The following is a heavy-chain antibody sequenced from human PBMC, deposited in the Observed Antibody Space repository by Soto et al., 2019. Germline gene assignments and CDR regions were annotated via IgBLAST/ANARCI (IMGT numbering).Heavy chain of an antibody. CDR3: AKVEGLVAATDDAFDI. CDR2: ISGSGGST. J-gene: IGHJ3*02. D-gene: IGHD2-15*01. Sequence: GGSLRLSCAASGFTFSSYAMSWVRQAPGKGLEWVSAISGSGGSTYYADSVKGRFTISRDNSKNTLYLQMNSLRAEDTAVYYCAKVEGLVAATDDAFDIWGQGTMVNVSS. CDR1: GFTFSSYA. V-gene: IGHV3-23*01.